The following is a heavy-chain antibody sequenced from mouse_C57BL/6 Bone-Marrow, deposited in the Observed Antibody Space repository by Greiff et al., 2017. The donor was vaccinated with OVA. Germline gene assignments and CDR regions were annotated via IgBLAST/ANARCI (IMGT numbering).Heavy chain of an antibody. J-gene: IGHJ1*03. D-gene: IGHD1-1*01. V-gene: IGHV7-1*01. Sequence: EVMLVESGGGLVQSGRSLRLSCATSGFTFSDFYMEWVRQAPGKGLEWIAASRNKANDYTTEYSASVKGRFIVARDTSQSIIYLQMNALRAEDNASDYCARDDYCWYFDIWGTGTTVTVSA. CDR2: SRNKANDYTT. CDR3: ARDDYCWYFDI. CDR1: GFTFSDFY.